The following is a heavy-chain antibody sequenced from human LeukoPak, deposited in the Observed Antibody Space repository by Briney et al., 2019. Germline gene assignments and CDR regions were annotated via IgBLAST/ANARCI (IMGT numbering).Heavy chain of an antibody. V-gene: IGHV1-2*02. Sequence: EASVKVSCKASGYTFTGYYMHWVRQAPGQGLEWMGWINPNSGGTNYAQKFQGRVTMTRDTSISTAYMELSRLRSDDTAVYYCARGKCYDNPRGHAFDIWGQGTMVTVSS. CDR1: GYTFTGYY. D-gene: IGHD3-22*01. CDR2: INPNSGGT. CDR3: ARGKCYDNPRGHAFDI. J-gene: IGHJ3*02.